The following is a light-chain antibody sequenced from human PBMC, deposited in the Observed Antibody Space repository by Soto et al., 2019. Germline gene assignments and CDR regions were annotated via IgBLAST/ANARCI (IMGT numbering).Light chain of an antibody. CDR3: SSYTSSSTLNVV. CDR2: EVS. CDR1: SSDVGPYNY. J-gene: IGLJ2*01. V-gene: IGLV2-14*01. Sequence: QSALTQPASVSGSPGQSITISCTGTSSDVGPYNYVSWYQQHPGKAPKLMIYEVSNRPSGVSNRFSGSKSGNTASLTISGLQAEDEADYYCSSYTSSSTLNVVFGGGTKLTVL.